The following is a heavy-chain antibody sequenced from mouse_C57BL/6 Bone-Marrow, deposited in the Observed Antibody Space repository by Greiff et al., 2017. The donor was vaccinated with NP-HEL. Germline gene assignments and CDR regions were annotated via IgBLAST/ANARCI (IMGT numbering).Heavy chain of an antibody. J-gene: IGHJ3*01. D-gene: IGHD2-4*01. Sequence: EVHLVESGGGLVKPGGSLKLSCAASGFTFSSYAMSWVRQTPEKRLEWVATISDGGSYTYYPDNVKGRFTISRDNAKNNLYLQMSHLKSEDTAMYYCARDNEYDGAWFAYWGQGTLVTVSA. CDR2: ISDGGSYT. V-gene: IGHV5-4*01. CDR1: GFTFSSYA. CDR3: ARDNEYDGAWFAY.